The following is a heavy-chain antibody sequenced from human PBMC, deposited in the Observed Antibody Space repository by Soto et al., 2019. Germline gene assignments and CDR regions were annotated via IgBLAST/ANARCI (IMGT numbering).Heavy chain of an antibody. CDR1: GYTFTSYC. CDR3: ARGPPPSAYYDFWSGAENWFDP. CDR2: ISAYNGNT. D-gene: IGHD3-3*01. J-gene: IGHJ5*02. Sequence: QVQLVQSGAEVKKPGASVKVSCKASGYTFTSYCISWVRQAPGQGIEWMVWISAYNGNTNYAQKLQGRVTMTTDTSTSTAYMELRSLRSDETAVYYCARGPPPSAYYDFWSGAENWFDPWGQGTLVTVSS. V-gene: IGHV1-18*01.